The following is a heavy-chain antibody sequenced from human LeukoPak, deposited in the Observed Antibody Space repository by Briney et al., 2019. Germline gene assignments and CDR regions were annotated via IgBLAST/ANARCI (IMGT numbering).Heavy chain of an antibody. Sequence: GGSLRLSCAASGFTFSSYSMNWVRQAPGKGLEWVSSISSSSSYIYYADSVKGRFTISRDNAKNSLYLQMNSLRAEDTAVYYCARDLYYYDSSGYPDDAFDIWGQGTMVTVSS. CDR3: ARDLYYYDSSGYPDDAFDI. CDR2: ISSSSSYI. V-gene: IGHV3-21*01. D-gene: IGHD3-22*01. CDR1: GFTFSSYS. J-gene: IGHJ3*02.